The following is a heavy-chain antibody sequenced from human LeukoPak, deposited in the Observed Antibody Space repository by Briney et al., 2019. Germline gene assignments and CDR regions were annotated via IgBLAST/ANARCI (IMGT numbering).Heavy chain of an antibody. V-gene: IGHV3-53*01. J-gene: IGHJ4*02. CDR3: AKDRGYSYGYFDY. Sequence: GGSLRLSCAASGFTVSSNYMSWVRQAPGKGLEWVSVIYSGGSTYYADSVEGRFTISRDNSKNTLYLQMNSLRAEDTAVYYCAKDRGYSYGYFDYWGQGTLVTVSS. CDR1: GFTVSSNY. CDR2: IYSGGST. D-gene: IGHD5-18*01.